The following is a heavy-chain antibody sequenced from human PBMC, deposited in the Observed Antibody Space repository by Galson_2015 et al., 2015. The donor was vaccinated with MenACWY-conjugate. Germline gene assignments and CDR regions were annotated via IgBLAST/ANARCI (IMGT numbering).Heavy chain of an antibody. CDR2: INSDGSTI. CDR3: ARGYGGYNPLDS. J-gene: IGHJ4*02. CDR1: GFTLRTYW. D-gene: IGHD5-24*01. V-gene: IGHV3-74*01. Sequence: SLRLSCAASGFTLRTYWMHWVRQAPGKGLLWVSRINSDGSTISYADSVKGRFTISRDNAKNTLYLQMNSLRAEDTAVYYCARGYGGYNPLDSWGQGTLVTVSS.